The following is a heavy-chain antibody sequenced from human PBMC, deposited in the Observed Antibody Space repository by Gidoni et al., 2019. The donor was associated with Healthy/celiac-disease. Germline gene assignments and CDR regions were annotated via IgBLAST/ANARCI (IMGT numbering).Heavy chain of an antibody. CDR2: ISSSSSTI. J-gene: IGHJ4*02. V-gene: IGHV3-48*02. CDR1: GFPFGSSS. Sequence: EVQLVESGGGLVQPGGSLRLPCSTSGFPFGSSSMNWVRQAPGKGLEWVSYISSSSSTIYYADSVKGRFTISRDNAKNSLYLQMNSLRDEDTAVYYCARDSSSWSRYYFDYWGQGTLVTVSS. CDR3: ARDSSSWSRYYFDY. D-gene: IGHD6-13*01.